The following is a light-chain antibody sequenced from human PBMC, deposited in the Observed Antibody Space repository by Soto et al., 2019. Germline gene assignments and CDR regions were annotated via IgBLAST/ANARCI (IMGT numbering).Light chain of an antibody. CDR3: SAYSDIDTKV. Sequence: QSMLTHPASLSGSPGQSITISCGGTSSDVGAYIYVSWYQQFPGKAPKLILYEVNNRPSGVSNRFSGSKSDTTASLTISGLQPEDEADYYCSAYSDIDTKVFGTGTKVTVL. CDR1: SSDVGAYIY. V-gene: IGLV2-14*03. J-gene: IGLJ1*01. CDR2: EVN.